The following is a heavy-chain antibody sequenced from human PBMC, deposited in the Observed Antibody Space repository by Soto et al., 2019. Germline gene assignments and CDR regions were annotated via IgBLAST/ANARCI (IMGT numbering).Heavy chain of an antibody. D-gene: IGHD6-19*01. J-gene: IGHJ4*02. CDR3: ATGEVHSSGWNFDY. Sequence: QVQLVQSGPVVKKPGASVKVSCKASGYTFTGDHMHWVRQAPGQGLEWMGRINPNSGGVNYAQKFQGRVTMTRDTSASVAYMELGSLRSDDTAVYYCATGEVHSSGWNFDYWGQGTLVIVSS. CDR2: INPNSGGV. CDR1: GYTFTGDH. V-gene: IGHV1-46*03.